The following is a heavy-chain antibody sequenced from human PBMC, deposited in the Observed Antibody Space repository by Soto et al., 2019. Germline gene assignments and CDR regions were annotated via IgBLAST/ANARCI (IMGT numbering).Heavy chain of an antibody. D-gene: IGHD7-27*01. J-gene: IGHJ2*01. CDR1: GGSISSYY. Sequence: SETLSLTCTVSGGSISSYYWSWIRQPAGKGLEWIGRIYTSGSTNYNPPLKSRVTMSVDTSKNQFSLKLSSVTAADTAVYYCARDEGVLGNWYFDLWGRGTLVTVSS. V-gene: IGHV4-4*07. CDR3: ARDEGVLGNWYFDL. CDR2: IYTSGST.